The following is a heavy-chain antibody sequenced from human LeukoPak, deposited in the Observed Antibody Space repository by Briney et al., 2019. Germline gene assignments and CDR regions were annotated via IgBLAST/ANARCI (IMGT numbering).Heavy chain of an antibody. J-gene: IGHJ4*02. CDR2: FYYSGNT. CDR1: GGSISTTSYD. Sequence: SETLSLTCTVFGGSISTTSYDWGWIRQPPGKGLEWIGSFYYSGNTYYNPSHKSRIPISVDTSKNEFSLKLSSVTAADTAVYYCARIYDLLTASDFDYWGQGTLVTVSS. V-gene: IGHV4-39*01. D-gene: IGHD3-9*01. CDR3: ARIYDLLTASDFDY.